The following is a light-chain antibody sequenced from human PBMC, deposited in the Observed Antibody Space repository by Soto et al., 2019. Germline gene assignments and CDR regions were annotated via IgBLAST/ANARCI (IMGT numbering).Light chain of an antibody. J-gene: IGKJ3*01. CDR2: AAS. V-gene: IGKV3-20*01. Sequence: EIVLTQAPGTLSLSPGERATLSCRASQSVSVNSLAWYQQKGGQAPRLLIYAASTRATVVPDRFSGTGSGTDLALTISRLKTDDSAVDYCQQYGCSPFTFGPGTKVDIK. CDR3: QQYGCSPFT. CDR1: QSVSVNS.